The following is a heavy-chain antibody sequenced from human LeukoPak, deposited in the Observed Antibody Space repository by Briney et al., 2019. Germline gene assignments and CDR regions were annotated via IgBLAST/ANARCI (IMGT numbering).Heavy chain of an antibody. CDR3: ARDGSVTYHTAFDY. J-gene: IGHJ4*02. Sequence: GGSLRLSCSVSGFTFSNYWMTWVRQAPGRGLECLAIINEDGSEKHHVDSVKGRFTISRDNAKNLLFLEMNSLRDEDTALYYWARDGSVTYHTAFDYWGQGTLVSVS. D-gene: IGHD6-19*01. V-gene: IGHV3-7*01. CDR1: GFTFSNYW. CDR2: INEDGSEK.